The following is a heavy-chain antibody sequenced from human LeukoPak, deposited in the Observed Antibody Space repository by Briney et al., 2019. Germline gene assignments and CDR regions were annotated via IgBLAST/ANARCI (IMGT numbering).Heavy chain of an antibody. J-gene: IGHJ6*02. CDR3: ARFRLYSSSWYVANYYYYYGMDV. CDR2: ISSSGSTI. V-gene: IGHV3-48*03. D-gene: IGHD6-13*01. Sequence: PGGSLRLSCAASGFTSSSYEMNWVRQAPGKGLEWVSYISSSGSTIYYADSVKGRFTISRDNAKNSLYLQMNSLRAEDTAVYYCARFRLYSSSWYVANYYYYYGMDVWGQGTTVTVSS. CDR1: GFTSSSYE.